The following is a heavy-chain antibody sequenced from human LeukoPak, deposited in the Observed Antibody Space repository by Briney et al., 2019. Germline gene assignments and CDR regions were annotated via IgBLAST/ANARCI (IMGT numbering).Heavy chain of an antibody. D-gene: IGHD4-17*01. Sequence: GGSLRLSCAASGFTLRSYTMNWVRQAPGKGLEWVSAISGSGGSTYYADSVKGRFTISRDNSKNTPYLQMNSLRAEDTAVYYCAKETPPDYGDYIDYWGQGTLVTVSS. CDR1: GFTLRSYT. CDR2: ISGSGGST. J-gene: IGHJ4*02. CDR3: AKETPPDYGDYIDY. V-gene: IGHV3-23*01.